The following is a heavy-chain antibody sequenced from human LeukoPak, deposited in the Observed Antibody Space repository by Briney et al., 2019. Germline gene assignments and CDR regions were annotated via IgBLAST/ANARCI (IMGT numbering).Heavy chain of an antibody. V-gene: IGHV3-23*01. CDR3: AKFQYYYDSSGYYYVVPFDY. Sequence: GGSLRLSCAASGFTFSSYAMSWVRQAPGKGLERVSAISGSGGSTYYADSVKGRFTISRGNSKNTLYLQMNSPRAEDTAVYYCAKFQYYYDSSGYYYVVPFDYWGQGTLVTVSS. CDR2: ISGSGGST. CDR1: GFTFSSYA. D-gene: IGHD3-22*01. J-gene: IGHJ4*02.